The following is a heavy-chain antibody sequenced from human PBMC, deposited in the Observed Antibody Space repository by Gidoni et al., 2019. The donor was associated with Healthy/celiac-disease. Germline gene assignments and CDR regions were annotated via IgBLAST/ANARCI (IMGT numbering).Heavy chain of an antibody. D-gene: IGHD1-26*01. CDR2: IWYDGSNK. CDR1: GFTFSSYG. Sequence: QVQLVESGGGVVQPGRSLRLSCAASGFTFSSYGMHWVRQAPGKGLEWVAVIWYDGSNKYYADSVKGRFTISRDNSKNTLYLQMNSLRAEDTAVYYCARPNRAQVGAEYFQHWGQGTLVTVSS. V-gene: IGHV3-33*01. J-gene: IGHJ1*01. CDR3: ARPNRAQVGAEYFQH.